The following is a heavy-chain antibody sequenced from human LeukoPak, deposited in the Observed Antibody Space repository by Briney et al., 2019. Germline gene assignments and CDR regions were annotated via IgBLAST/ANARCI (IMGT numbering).Heavy chain of an antibody. J-gene: IGHJ4*02. CDR3: ARPLDSSNNYFDY. Sequence: SGGSLRLSCAASGFTFSRNAMNWVRQAPGKGLEWVSFISSSSNYMSYADSVEGRFTISRDNAKNSLYLQMNSLRAEDTAVYYCARPLDSSNNYFDYWGQGTLVTVSS. CDR2: ISSSSNYM. CDR1: GFTFSRNA. D-gene: IGHD6-13*01. V-gene: IGHV3-21*01.